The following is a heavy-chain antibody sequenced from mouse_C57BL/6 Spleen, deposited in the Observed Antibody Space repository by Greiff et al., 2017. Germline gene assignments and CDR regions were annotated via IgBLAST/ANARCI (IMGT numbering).Heavy chain of an antibody. CDR1: GFTFSSYA. V-gene: IGHV5-9-1*02. D-gene: IGHD1-1*01. CDR3: TRDGTTGVANWYFDV. Sequence: DVKLVESGEGLVKPGGSLKLSCAASGFTFSSYAMSWVRQTPEQRLEWVAYISSGGGYIYYADTVKGRFTISRDNARNTLYLQMSSLKSEDTAMYYCTRDGTTGVANWYFDVWGRGTTVTVSS. J-gene: IGHJ1*03. CDR2: ISSGGGYI.